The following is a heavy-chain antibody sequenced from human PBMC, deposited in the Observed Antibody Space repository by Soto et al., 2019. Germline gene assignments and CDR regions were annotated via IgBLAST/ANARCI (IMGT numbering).Heavy chain of an antibody. CDR3: ARDWSSTVTDPENDY. Sequence: QVQLVQSGAEVKKPGASVKVSCKASGYTFTSYGISWVRQAPGQGLEWMGWISAYNGNTNYAQKLQGRVTMTTDTSTSTAYMELRSLRSDDMAVYYCARDWSSTVTDPENDYWGQGTLVTVSS. J-gene: IGHJ4*02. V-gene: IGHV1-18*03. CDR1: GYTFTSYG. D-gene: IGHD4-4*01. CDR2: ISAYNGNT.